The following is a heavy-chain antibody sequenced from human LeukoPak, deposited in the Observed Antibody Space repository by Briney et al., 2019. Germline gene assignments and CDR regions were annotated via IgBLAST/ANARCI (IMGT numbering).Heavy chain of an antibody. CDR1: GGSISSSSYY. CDR2: IYYSGST. CDR3: ASGNVLLWFGVQRGQIHY. V-gene: IGHV4-39*07. Sequence: SETLSLTCTVSGGSISSSSYYWGWIRQPPGKGLEWIGSIYYSGSTYYNPSLKSRVTISVDRSKNQFSLKLSSVTAADTAVYYCASGNVLLWFGVQRGQIHYWGQGTLVTVSS. J-gene: IGHJ4*02. D-gene: IGHD3-10*01.